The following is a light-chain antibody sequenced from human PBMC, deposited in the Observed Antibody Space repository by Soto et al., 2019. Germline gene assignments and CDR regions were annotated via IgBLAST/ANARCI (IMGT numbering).Light chain of an antibody. CDR3: QQYNDWPLT. CDR1: QSVSSN. J-gene: IGKJ1*01. V-gene: IGKV3-15*01. CDR2: GAF. Sequence: EIVMTQSPFTLSSSLGERATLSCRASQSVSSNLAWYQQKPGQAPSLLIYGAFTRATGIPARFSGTGSGTEFTLTISSLQSEDLALYYCQQYNDWPLTFGQGTKVDIK.